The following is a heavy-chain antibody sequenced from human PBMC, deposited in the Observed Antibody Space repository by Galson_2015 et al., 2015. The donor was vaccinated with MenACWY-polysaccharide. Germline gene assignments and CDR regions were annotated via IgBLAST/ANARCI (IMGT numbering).Heavy chain of an antibody. CDR1: GYTFTGHY. D-gene: IGHD2-21*01. CDR2: INPTSGGA. V-gene: IGHV1-2*04. Sequence: SVKVSCKASGYTFTGHYIHWLRQAPGQGLEWMGWINPTSGGANKAHKFQGWITMTRETHKTQAYLELSGLKSDDTSVYYCARDSGILKRYNCFDPWGQGTLVTVSS. J-gene: IGHJ5*02. CDR3: ARDSGILKRYNCFDP.